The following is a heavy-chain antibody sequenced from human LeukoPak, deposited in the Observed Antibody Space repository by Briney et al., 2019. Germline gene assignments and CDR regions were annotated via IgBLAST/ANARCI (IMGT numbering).Heavy chain of an antibody. V-gene: IGHV3-7*01. CDR2: IKEDGTEK. D-gene: IGHD1-1*01. CDR1: GFTFSDFW. Sequence: GGSLRLSCAGSGFTFSDFWMTWVRQTPGKGLEWVANIKEDGTEKNLVDSVKGRLTISRDNTKNLLFLEMNNLRGDDTAIYYCVRESRPGGAMGLYHNLDYWGQGALVAVSS. CDR3: VRESRPGGAMGLYHNLDY. J-gene: IGHJ4*02.